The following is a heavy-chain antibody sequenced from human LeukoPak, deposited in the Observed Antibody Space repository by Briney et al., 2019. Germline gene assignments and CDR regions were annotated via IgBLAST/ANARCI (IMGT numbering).Heavy chain of an antibody. CDR1: GFTFSSYS. D-gene: IGHD3-22*01. CDR2: ISSSSSYI. Sequence: NPGGSLRLSCAASGFTFSSYSTNWVRQAPGKGLEWVSSISSSSSYIYYADSVKGRFTISRDNAKNSLYLQMNSLRAEDTAVYYCARARYYDSSGYGYWGQGTLVTISS. V-gene: IGHV3-21*01. J-gene: IGHJ4*02. CDR3: ARARYYDSSGYGY.